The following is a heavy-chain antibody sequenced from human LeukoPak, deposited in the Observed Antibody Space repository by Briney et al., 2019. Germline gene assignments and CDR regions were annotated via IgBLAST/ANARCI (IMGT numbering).Heavy chain of an antibody. Sequence: GGSLRLSCAASGLTVSSSYMSWVRQAPGKGLEWVSIIYSDDRIFYADSLKGRFTISRDNSKNTLYLQMNSLRAEDTPVYYCASHYYDSRGYYYFDFWGQGTLVTVSS. V-gene: IGHV3-53*01. J-gene: IGHJ4*02. CDR3: ASHYYDSRGYYYFDF. CDR2: IYSDDRI. CDR1: GLTVSSSY. D-gene: IGHD3-22*01.